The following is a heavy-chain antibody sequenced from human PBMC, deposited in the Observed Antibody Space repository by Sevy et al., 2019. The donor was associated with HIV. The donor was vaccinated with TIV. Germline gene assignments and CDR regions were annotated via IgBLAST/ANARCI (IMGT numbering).Heavy chain of an antibody. CDR1: GFIFGDYG. J-gene: IGHJ4*02. Sequence: GGSLRLSCTASGFIFGDYGMSWVRQAPGKGLEWISFFKSKIHGGTTENAASVKGRSTISRDHSKNIVYLQMSNLKTEDTAVYYCTRWSGSQSIFDYWGQGTLVTVSS. CDR3: TRWSGSQSIFDY. D-gene: IGHD1-26*01. V-gene: IGHV3-49*04. CDR2: FKSKIHGGTT.